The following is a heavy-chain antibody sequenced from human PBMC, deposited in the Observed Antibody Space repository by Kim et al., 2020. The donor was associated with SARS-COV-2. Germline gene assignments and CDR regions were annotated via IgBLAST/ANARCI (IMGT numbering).Heavy chain of an antibody. Sequence: YAASVEGGFSISRDTAKHSLYLQMNSLGAEGTAVYYCARDLTAQAADYWGQGPLVTVSS. D-gene: IGHD1-20*01. J-gene: IGHJ4*02. V-gene: IGHV3-11*01. CDR3: ARDLTAQAADY.